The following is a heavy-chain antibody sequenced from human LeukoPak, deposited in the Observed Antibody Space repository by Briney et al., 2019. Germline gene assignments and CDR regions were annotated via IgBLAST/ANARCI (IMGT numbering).Heavy chain of an antibody. CDR3: ARFDY. CDR2: ISYDGSNK. J-gene: IGHJ4*02. CDR1: GFTFCSYA. V-gene: IGHV3-30-3*01. Sequence: GRSLRLSCAASGFTFCSYAMHWVRQAPGKGLEWVAVISYDGSNKYYADSVKGRFTISRDNSKNTLYLQMNSLRAEDTAVYYCARFDYWGQGTLVTVSS.